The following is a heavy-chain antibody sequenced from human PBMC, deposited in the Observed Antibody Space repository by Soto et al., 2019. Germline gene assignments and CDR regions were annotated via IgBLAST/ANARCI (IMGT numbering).Heavy chain of an antibody. J-gene: IGHJ3*02. V-gene: IGHV1-3*01. D-gene: IGHD6-19*01. CDR3: ARDQVSSGWYIGSLDAFDI. Sequence: ASVKVSCKASGYTFTSYAMHWVRQAPRQRLEWMGWINAGNGNTKYSQKFQGRVTITRDTSASTAYMELSSLRSEDTAVYYCARDQVSSGWYIGSLDAFDIWGQGTMVTVSS. CDR2: INAGNGNT. CDR1: GYTFTSYA.